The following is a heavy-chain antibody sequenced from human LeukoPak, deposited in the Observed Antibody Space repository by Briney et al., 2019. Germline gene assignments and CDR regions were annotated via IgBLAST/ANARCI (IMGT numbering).Heavy chain of an antibody. CDR3: ARRGSGYDSSGYSYYFDY. J-gene: IGHJ4*02. CDR1: GYSFPSYW. D-gene: IGHD3-22*01. CDR2: IYPGDSDT. V-gene: IGHV5-51*01. Sequence: ESLNSSCQGSGYSFPSYWIAWVRQMPGKGLEWMGIIYPGDSDTRHSPSFQGQVTISADKSISTAYLQWSRLKASDTAMYYCARRGSGYDSSGYSYYFDYWGQGTLVTVSS.